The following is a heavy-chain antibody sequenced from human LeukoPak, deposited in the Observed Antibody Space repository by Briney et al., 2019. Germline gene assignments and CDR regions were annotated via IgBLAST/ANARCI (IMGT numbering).Heavy chain of an antibody. CDR2: IIPIFGTA. CDR1: GGTFSSYA. CDR3: ATQGEKTHQSSGGSCYSLDY. J-gene: IGHJ4*02. D-gene: IGHD2-15*01. V-gene: IGHV1-69*01. Sequence: GASVKVSCKASGGTFSSYAISWVLQAPGQGLEWMGGIIPIFGTANYAQKFQGRVTITSDESTSTAYMELSSLRSEDTAVYYCATQGEKTHQSSGGSCYSLDYWGQGTLVTVSS.